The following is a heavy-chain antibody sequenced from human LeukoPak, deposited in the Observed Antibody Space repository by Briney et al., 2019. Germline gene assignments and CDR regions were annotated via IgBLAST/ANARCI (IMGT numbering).Heavy chain of an antibody. D-gene: IGHD4-23*01. CDR1: GGTFSSYA. J-gene: IGHJ3*02. CDR3: AGDGTVVTGGAFDI. CDR2: IIPIFGTA. V-gene: IGHV1-69*13. Sequence: ASVKVSCKASGGTFSSYAISWVRQAPGQGLEWMGGIIPIFGTANYAQKFQGRVTITADESTSTAYMELSGLRSEDTAVYYCAGDGTVVTGGAFDIWGQGTMVTVSS.